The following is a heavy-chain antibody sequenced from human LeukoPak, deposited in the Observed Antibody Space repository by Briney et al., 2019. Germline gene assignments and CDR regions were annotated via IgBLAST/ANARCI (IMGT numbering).Heavy chain of an antibody. V-gene: IGHV1-2*02. J-gene: IGHJ4*02. CDR2: INPNSGGT. CDR3: ARDQESQNSFGY. Sequence: ASVKVSCKASGYTFTDYYLHWVRQAPGQGLEWMGWINPNSGGTNYAQKFQGRVTMTRDTSISTAYMELSRLRSDDTAVYYCARDQESQNSFGYWGQGTLVTVSS. CDR1: GYTFTDYY.